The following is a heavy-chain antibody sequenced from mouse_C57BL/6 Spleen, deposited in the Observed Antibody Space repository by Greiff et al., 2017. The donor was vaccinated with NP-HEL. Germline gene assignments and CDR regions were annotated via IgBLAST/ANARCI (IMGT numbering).Heavy chain of an antibody. J-gene: IGHJ4*01. CDR3: ARHPSLYYYAMDY. V-gene: IGHV2-6-1*01. Sequence: QVQLKESGPGLVAPSQSLSITCTVSGFSLTSYGVHWVRQPPGKGLEWLVVIWSDGSTTSNSALKSRLSISKDNSKSQVFLKMNSLQTDDTAMYYCARHPSLYYYAMDYWGQGTSVTVSS. D-gene: IGHD1-1*01. CDR1: GFSLTSYG. CDR2: IWSDGST.